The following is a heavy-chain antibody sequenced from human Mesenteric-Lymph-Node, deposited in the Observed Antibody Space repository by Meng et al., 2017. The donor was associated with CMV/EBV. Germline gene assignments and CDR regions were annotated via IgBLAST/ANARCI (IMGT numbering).Heavy chain of an antibody. D-gene: IGHD2-2*01. CDR1: GGSFSGHY. Sequence: SETLSLTCAVYGGSFSGHYWTWIRQPPGKGLEWIGEINHSGSTNYNPSLKSRVTISVDTSKNQFSLKLSSVTAADTAVYYCARVDYCSSTSCYWYYYGMDVWGQGTTVTVSS. V-gene: IGHV4-34*01. J-gene: IGHJ6*02. CDR3: ARVDYCSSTSCYWYYYGMDV. CDR2: INHSGST.